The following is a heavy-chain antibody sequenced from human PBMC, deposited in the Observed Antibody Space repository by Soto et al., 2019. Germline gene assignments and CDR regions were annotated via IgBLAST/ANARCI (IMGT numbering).Heavy chain of an antibody. Sequence: ASVKVSCKASGYSFTTYGISWVRQAPGQGLEWMGWISGYNGDTNNAQKFQDRVTMTIDRSTTTAYLELRSLTSDDTAVYYCANNGHPPYYCDRLDVWGQGTTVPVS. D-gene: IGHD2-8*01. CDR3: ANNGHPPYYCDRLDV. J-gene: IGHJ6*02. CDR2: ISGYNGDT. CDR1: GYSFTTYG. V-gene: IGHV1-18*01.